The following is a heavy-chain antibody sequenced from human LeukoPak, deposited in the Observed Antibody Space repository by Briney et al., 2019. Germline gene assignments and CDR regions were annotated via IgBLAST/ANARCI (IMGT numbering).Heavy chain of an antibody. CDR3: ARAVGYCSGGSCSLDY. J-gene: IGHJ4*02. CDR1: GGSFSGYY. Sequence: SETLSLTCAVYGGSFSGYYWSWIRQPPGKGLEWIGEINHSGSTNYNPSLKSRVTISVDTSKNQFSLKLSSVTAADTAVYYCARAVGYCSGGSCSLDYWGQGTLVTVSS. V-gene: IGHV4-34*01. D-gene: IGHD2-15*01. CDR2: INHSGST.